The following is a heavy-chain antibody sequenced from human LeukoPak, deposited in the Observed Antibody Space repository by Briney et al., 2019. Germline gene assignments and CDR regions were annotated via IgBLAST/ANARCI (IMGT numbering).Heavy chain of an antibody. Sequence: GGSLRLSCAVSGFTFNNYGMNWLRQAPGKGLEWVSAISDSGDATYYADSVKGRFTISRDNSKSTLYLQMNNLRAEDTALYYCARERGDSKPFDYWGQGTLVPVSS. CDR2: ISDSGDAT. V-gene: IGHV3-23*01. CDR3: ARERGDSKPFDY. CDR1: GFTFNNYG. J-gene: IGHJ4*02. D-gene: IGHD7-27*01.